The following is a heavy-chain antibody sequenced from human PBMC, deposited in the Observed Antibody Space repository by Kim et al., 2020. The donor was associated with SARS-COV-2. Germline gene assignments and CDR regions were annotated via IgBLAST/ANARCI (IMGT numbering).Heavy chain of an antibody. D-gene: IGHD3-10*01. J-gene: IGHJ6*03. CDR1: GGTFSSYA. Sequence: SVKVSCKASGGTFSSYAISWVRQAPGQGLEWMGGIIPIFGTANYAQKFQGRVTITADESTSTAYMELSSLRSEDTAVYYCAGLWFRELFPVYYYMDVWGKGTTVTVAS. V-gene: IGHV1-69*13. CDR3: AGLWFRELFPVYYYMDV. CDR2: IIPIFGTA.